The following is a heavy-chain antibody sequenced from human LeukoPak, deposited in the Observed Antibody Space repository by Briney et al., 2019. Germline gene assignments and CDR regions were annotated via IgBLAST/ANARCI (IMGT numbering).Heavy chain of an antibody. CDR2: INSDGGGA. Sequence: GGSLRLSCAAYGIIFGNNWMHWVRQAPGKGLVWISRINSDGGGAIYADSVKGRFTVSRDNAKNTLYLQMNSLRAEDTAVYYCARDVPHNWFDTWGQGTLVTVSS. J-gene: IGHJ5*02. V-gene: IGHV3-74*01. CDR3: ARDVPHNWFDT. CDR1: GIIFGNNW.